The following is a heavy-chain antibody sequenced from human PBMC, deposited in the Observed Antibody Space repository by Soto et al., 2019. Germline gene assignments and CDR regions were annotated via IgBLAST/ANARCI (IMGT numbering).Heavy chain of an antibody. V-gene: IGHV3-48*02. CDR1: GFTFSGYS. J-gene: IGHJ5*02. CDR3: VREDILGVRSFDP. D-gene: IGHD3-9*01. Sequence: PGGSLRLSCAASGFTFSGYSVNGGRRAPGKGLEWISYISSGSKTIYYADSVKGRFIVSRDNAKNSKYLQMNSLRDEDTAVYYCVREDILGVRSFDPWGQGTLVTVSS. CDR2: ISSGSKTI.